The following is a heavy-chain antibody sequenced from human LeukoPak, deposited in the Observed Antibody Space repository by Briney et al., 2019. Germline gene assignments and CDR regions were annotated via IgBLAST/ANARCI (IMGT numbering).Heavy chain of an antibody. CDR1: GGTFSSYA. CDR2: IIPIFGTA. CDR3: ARDLYGDYYFDY. V-gene: IGHV1-69*13. D-gene: IGHD4-17*01. Sequence: SVKVSCKASGGTFSSYAISWVRQAPGQGLEWMGGIIPIFGTANYAQKFQGRVTITADESTSTAYMELSSLRSEDSAVYYCARDLYGDYYFDYWGQGTLVTVSS. J-gene: IGHJ4*02.